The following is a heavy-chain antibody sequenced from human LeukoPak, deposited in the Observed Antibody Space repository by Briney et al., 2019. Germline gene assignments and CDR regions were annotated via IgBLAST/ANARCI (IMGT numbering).Heavy chain of an antibody. J-gene: IGHJ4*02. CDR1: GVTFSSYW. V-gene: IGHV3-23*01. CDR2: ISGSGGST. Sequence: QPGGSLRLSCAASGVTFSSYWMSWVRQAPGKGLEWVSAISGSGGSTYYADPVKGRFTISRDNSKNTLYLQMNSLRAEDTAVYYCAKDRGYGRLGLYYFDYWGQGTLVTVSS. D-gene: IGHD5-18*01. CDR3: AKDRGYGRLGLYYFDY.